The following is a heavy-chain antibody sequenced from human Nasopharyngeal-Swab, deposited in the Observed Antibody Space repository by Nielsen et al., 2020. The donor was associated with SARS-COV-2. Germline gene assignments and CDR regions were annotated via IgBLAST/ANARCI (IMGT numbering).Heavy chain of an antibody. CDR1: GFTFGDYA. D-gene: IGHD4-17*01. Sequence: GESLKISCTASGFTFGDYAMSWVRQAPGRGLEWVGFIRSKAYGGTTEYAASVKGRFTISRDDSKSIAYLQMNSLKTEDTAVYYCTRGGYGDYGLYYFDYWGQGTLVIVSS. CDR2: IRSKAYGGTT. V-gene: IGHV3-49*04. CDR3: TRGGYGDYGLYYFDY. J-gene: IGHJ4*02.